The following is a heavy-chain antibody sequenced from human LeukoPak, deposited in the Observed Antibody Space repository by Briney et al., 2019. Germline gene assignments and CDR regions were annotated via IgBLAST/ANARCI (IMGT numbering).Heavy chain of an antibody. V-gene: IGHV1-2*02. D-gene: IGHD3-22*01. Sequence: GASVKVSCKASGYTFTGYYMHWVRQAPGQGLEWMGWINPNSGGTNYAQKFQGRVTMTRDTSISTAYMELSRLRSDDTAVYYCARDSYYDSSGQTSPSHYWGQGTLVTVSS. CDR2: INPNSGGT. J-gene: IGHJ4*02. CDR1: GYTFTGYY. CDR3: ARDSYYDSSGQTSPSHY.